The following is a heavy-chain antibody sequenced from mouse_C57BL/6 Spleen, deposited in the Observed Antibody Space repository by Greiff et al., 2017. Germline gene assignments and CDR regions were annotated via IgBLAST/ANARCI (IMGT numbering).Heavy chain of an antibody. Sequence: EVLLVESEGGLVQPGSSMKLSCTASGFTFSDYYMAWVRQVPEKGLEWVANINYDGSSTYYLDSLKSRFIISRDNAKNILYLQMSSLKSEDTATYYCARGEGYYGNAMDYWGKGTSVTVSS. CDR1: GFTFSDYY. CDR3: ARGEGYYGNAMDY. CDR2: INYDGSST. D-gene: IGHD1-1*01. J-gene: IGHJ4*01. V-gene: IGHV5-16*01.